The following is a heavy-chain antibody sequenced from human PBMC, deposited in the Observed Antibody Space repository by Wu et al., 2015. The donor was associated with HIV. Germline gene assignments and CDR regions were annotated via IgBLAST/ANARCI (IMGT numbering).Heavy chain of an antibody. D-gene: IGHD6-19*01. J-gene: IGHJ4*02. CDR3: ARDQGIATSGWSGFYFGY. CDR2: INPKSGDT. Sequence: QVQLVQSGAEMKKPGASVKVSCKASRYTFSDYYFHWVRQAPGQGLEWMGRINPKSGDTNSAQKFQGRVIMARDTSVTTVYMDLTGLTSDDTAIYYCARDQGIATSGWSGFYFGYWGQGTLVTVSS. CDR1: RYTFSDYY. V-gene: IGHV1-2*02.